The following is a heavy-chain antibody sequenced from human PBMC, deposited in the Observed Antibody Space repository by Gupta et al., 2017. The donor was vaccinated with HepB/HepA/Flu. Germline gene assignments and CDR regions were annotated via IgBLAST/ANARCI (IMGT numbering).Heavy chain of an antibody. D-gene: IGHD5-18*01. CDR3: ARDESYGPFDY. V-gene: IGHV3-30-3*01. CDR2: ISYDVSNK. J-gene: IGHJ4*02. CDR1: GFTFSSYA. Sequence: QVQLVESGGGVVRLGRSLRLSWAASGFTFSSYAMHWVRQAPGTGLEWVAVISYDVSNKYYADSVKGRFTISRDNSKNTLYLQMNSLRAEDTAVYYCARDESYGPFDYWGQGTLVTVSS.